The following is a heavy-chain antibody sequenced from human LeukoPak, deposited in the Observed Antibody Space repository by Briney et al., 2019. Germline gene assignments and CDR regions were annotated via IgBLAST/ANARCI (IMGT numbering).Heavy chain of an antibody. CDR2: INPSGGST. V-gene: IGHV1-46*01. D-gene: IGHD1-26*01. CDR1: GYTFTSYY. CDR3: ARGGELGSVYYYYMDV. Sequence: ASVKVSCKTSGYTFTSYYMHWVRQAPGQGPEWMGIINPSGGSTKYAQKFQGRITMTRDKSTSTVYMDLSSLRFEDTAVYSCARGGELGSVYYYYMDVWGKGTTVTVSS. J-gene: IGHJ6*03.